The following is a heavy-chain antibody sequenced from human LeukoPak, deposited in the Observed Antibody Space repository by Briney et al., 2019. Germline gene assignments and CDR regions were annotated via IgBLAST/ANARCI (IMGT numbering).Heavy chain of an antibody. V-gene: IGHV4-38-2*02. J-gene: IGHJ3*02. CDR2: VHETGYA. Sequence: SETLSLTCSVSGSSFRSGHYWGWIRQSSGEGLEWIGNVHETGYANYNPSLRSRVTISVDPSKSQFSLRLTSVTAADTAVYYCARTVATATIDGFQIWGQGTMVTVSS. D-gene: IGHD5-12*01. CDR3: ARTVATATIDGFQI. CDR1: GSSFRSGHY.